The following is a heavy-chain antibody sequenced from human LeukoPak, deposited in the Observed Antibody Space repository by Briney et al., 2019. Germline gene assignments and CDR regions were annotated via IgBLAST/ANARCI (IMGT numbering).Heavy chain of an antibody. CDR1: GYTFTTYD. CDR3: ARGRGSGHKENWFDP. J-gene: IGHJ5*02. V-gene: IGHV1-8*01. D-gene: IGHD6-19*01. CDR2: MNPNSGNT. Sequence: ASVRVSCKASGYTFTTYDIDWVRQANGQGLEWMGWMNPNSGNTGHTQKFQGRVTMTRNTSISTAYMELSSLRSEDTAVYYCARGRGSGHKENWFDPWGQGTLVTVS.